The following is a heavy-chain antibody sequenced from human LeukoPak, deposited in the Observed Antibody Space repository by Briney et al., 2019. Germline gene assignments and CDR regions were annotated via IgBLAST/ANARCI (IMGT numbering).Heavy chain of an antibody. J-gene: IGHJ4*02. CDR2: IKSKTDGGTT. V-gene: IGHV3-15*01. Sequence: GGSLRLSCAASGFTFSNAWMSWVRQAPGKGLEWVGRIKSKTDGGTTDYAAPVKGRFTISRDDSKNTLYLQMNSLKTEDTAVYYSTQNDFWSGYYSWGQGTLVTVSS. D-gene: IGHD3-3*01. CDR3: TQNDFWSGYYS. CDR1: GFTFSNAW.